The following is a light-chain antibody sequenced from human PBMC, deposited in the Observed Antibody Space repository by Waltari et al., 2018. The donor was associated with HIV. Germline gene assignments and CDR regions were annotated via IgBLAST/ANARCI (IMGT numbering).Light chain of an antibody. V-gene: IGLV1-51*01. CDR3: GTWDSSLSAEV. CDR2: DNN. J-gene: IGLJ1*01. CDR1: RSNIANTH. Sequence: QSVLTQPHTVSAAPGQKVTISCPGNRSNIANTHLPWYHQLPGTAPKLLIYDNNKRPSGIPDRFSGSKSGTSATLGITGLQTGDEADYYCGTWDSSLSAEVFGTGTKVTVL.